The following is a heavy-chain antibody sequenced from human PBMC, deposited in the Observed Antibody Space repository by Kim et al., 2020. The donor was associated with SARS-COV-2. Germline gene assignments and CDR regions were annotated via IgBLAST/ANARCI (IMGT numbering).Heavy chain of an antibody. CDR1: GYIFTTYG. CDR3: ASDDYSSSRH. D-gene: IGHD6-6*01. V-gene: IGHV7-4-1*02. J-gene: IGHJ4*02. Sequence: ASVKVSCKASGYIFTTYGINWVRQAPGQGLEWMGWVSPNTGKATYAQGFAGRFVFSLDTSVSTAYLQITSLKAEDTAIYYCASDDYSSSRHWGQGTLVTVSS. CDR2: VSPNTGKA.